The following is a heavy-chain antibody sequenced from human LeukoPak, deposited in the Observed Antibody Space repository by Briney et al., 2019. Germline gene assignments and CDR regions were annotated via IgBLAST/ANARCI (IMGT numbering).Heavy chain of an antibody. CDR3: ARSRYSSGSYYFDY. CDR2: IYDSGTT. V-gene: IGHV4-59*08. J-gene: IGHJ4*02. CDR1: GGSISSFY. D-gene: IGHD6-19*01. Sequence: SETLPLTCTVSGGSISSFYWSWIRQPPGKGLEWIGFIYDSGTTNYNPALKGRVTLSVDTSKNQFSLKLTSVTAADTAVYYCARSRYSSGSYYFDYWGQGSLVTVSS.